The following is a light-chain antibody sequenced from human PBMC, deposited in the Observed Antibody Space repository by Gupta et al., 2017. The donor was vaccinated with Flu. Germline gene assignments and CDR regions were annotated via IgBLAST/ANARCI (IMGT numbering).Light chain of an antibody. V-gene: IGKV3-20*01. Sequence: EIVLTQSPVTLSLSPGERATLSCRASQSVSSSYLAWYQQKPGQAPRLLIYGASTRTTGIPGRFTGSGSGTDFTLTISRLEPEDFAVYYCQQYCSSPVTFGGGTKVEIE. CDR2: GAS. J-gene: IGKJ4*01. CDR3: QQYCSSPVT. CDR1: QSVSSSY.